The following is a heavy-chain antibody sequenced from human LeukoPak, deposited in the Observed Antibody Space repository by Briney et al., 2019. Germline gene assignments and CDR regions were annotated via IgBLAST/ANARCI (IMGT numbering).Heavy chain of an antibody. J-gene: IGHJ4*02. V-gene: IGHV1-2*02. Sequence: ASVKVSCKASGYTFTCYYMHWVGQAPGQGVERMGGINPNSGRTNYAQKFQRRFTMTRDTSISTAYMELSRLRSDDTAVYYCARDLTYYYDSSGYYLYYWGQGTLVTVSS. CDR2: INPNSGRT. CDR1: GYTFTCYY. D-gene: IGHD3-22*01. CDR3: ARDLTYYYDSSGYYLYY.